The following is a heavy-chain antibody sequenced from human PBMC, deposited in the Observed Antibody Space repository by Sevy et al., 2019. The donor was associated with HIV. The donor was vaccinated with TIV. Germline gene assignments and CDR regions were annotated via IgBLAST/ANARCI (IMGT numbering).Heavy chain of an antibody. V-gene: IGHV3-11*04. Sequence: GGSLRLSCAASGLTFSDYYMSWIRQAPGKGLEWVSDISSSGSTIYYADSVKGRFTISRDNAKNSLYLQMNSLRAEDTAVYYCASATMIVVRGAFDIWGQRTMVTVSS. D-gene: IGHD3-22*01. J-gene: IGHJ3*02. CDR2: ISSSGSTI. CDR1: GLTFSDYY. CDR3: ASATMIVVRGAFDI.